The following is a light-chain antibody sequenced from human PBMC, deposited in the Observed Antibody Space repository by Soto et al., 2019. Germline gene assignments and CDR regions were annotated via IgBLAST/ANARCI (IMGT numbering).Light chain of an antibody. CDR1: QSISIY. V-gene: IGKV1-33*01. CDR3: QQYDNLPLT. Sequence: DIQMTQSPSSLSASVGDRVTITCRASQSISIYLNWYQQKSGKAPKLLIYDASDLETGVPSRFSGSGSGTDFTFTINSLQPEDIATYYCQQYDNLPLTFGGGTKVEIK. J-gene: IGKJ4*01. CDR2: DAS.